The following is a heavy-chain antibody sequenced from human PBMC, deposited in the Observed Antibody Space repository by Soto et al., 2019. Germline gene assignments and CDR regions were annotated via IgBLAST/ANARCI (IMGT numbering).Heavy chain of an antibody. V-gene: IGHV4-61*01. CDR3: AREGWFGERRGMDV. CDR1: GGSVSSGSYY. J-gene: IGHJ6*02. CDR2: IYYSGST. Sequence: SETLSLTCTVSGGSVSSGSYYWSWIRQPPGKGLEWIGYIYYSGSTNYNPSLKSRVTISVDTSKNQFSLKLSSVTAADTAVYYCAREGWFGERRGMDVWGQGTTVTVSS. D-gene: IGHD3-10*01.